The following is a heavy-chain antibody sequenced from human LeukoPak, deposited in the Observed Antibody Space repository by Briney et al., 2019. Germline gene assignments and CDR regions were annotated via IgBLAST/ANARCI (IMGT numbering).Heavy chain of an antibody. V-gene: IGHV4-39*07. J-gene: IGHJ4*02. CDR3: ARLDAPNDY. CDR1: GGSISSNSHY. CDR2: IYYSGST. D-gene: IGHD1-1*01. Sequence: SETLSLTCSVSGGSISSNSHYWGWIRQPPGKGLEWIGSIYYSGSTYYNSSLKSRVTISVDTSKNQFSLKLSSVTAADTAVYYCARLDAPNDYWGQGTLVTVSS.